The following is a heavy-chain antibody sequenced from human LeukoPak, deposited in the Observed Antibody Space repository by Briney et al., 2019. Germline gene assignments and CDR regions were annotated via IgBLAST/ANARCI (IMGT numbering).Heavy chain of an antibody. J-gene: IGHJ4*02. V-gene: IGHV3-66*01. D-gene: IGHD6-19*01. CDR3: ARDLGGWSDY. CDR2: IYSGDST. CDR1: GFTVSSNY. Sequence: PGGSLRLSCAASGFTVSSNYMSWVRQAPGKGLEWVSVIYSGDSTYYADSVKGRFTISRDNSKNTLYLPMNSLRAEDTAVYYCARDLGGWSDYWGQGTLVTVSS.